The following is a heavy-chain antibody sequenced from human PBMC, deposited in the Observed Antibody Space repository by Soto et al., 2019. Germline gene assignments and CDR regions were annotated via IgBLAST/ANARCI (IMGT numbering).Heavy chain of an antibody. CDR1: GGSISSGDYY. CDR3: ARDATVTTGLGVDY. CDR2: IYYSGST. Sequence: QVQLQESGPGLVKPSQTLSLTCTVSGGSISSGDYYWSWIRQPPGKDLELIGYIYYSGSTYYNPSLKSRVTIAVDTSKNQFSLELSSVTAADTAVYYCARDATVTTGLGVDYWGQGTLVTVSS. V-gene: IGHV4-30-4*01. D-gene: IGHD4-17*01. J-gene: IGHJ4*02.